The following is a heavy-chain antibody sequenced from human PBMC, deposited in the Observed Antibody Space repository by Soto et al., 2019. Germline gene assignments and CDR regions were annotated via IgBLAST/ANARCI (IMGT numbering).Heavy chain of an antibody. CDR2: ISNSGSTK. V-gene: IGHV3-48*03. D-gene: IGHD5-12*01. Sequence: EVQLAESGGGLVQPGGSLRLSCAASGFTFGTQEINWVRQAPGKGLEWISYISNSGSTKHYADSVKGRFTISRDNAKNLLYLQMKSLTVEDTAVYYCARGAGSGYDPTYNWFDPWGQGTLVTVSS. J-gene: IGHJ5*02. CDR1: GFTFGTQE. CDR3: ARGAGSGYDPTYNWFDP.